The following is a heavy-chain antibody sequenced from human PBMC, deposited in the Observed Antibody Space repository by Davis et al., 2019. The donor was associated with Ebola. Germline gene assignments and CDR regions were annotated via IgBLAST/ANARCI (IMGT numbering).Heavy chain of an antibody. CDR2: IYSGGST. J-gene: IGHJ4*02. Sequence: GESLKISCVAPGFTLGSDDISWVRQAPGKGLEWVSVIYSGGSTYYADSVKGRFTISRHSSENTVFLQMNSLRPDDTAVYYCARDPPQSGGYVWGQGTLVTVSS. CDR1: GFTLGSDD. D-gene: IGHD5-12*01. CDR3: ARDPPQSGGYV. V-gene: IGHV3-53*04.